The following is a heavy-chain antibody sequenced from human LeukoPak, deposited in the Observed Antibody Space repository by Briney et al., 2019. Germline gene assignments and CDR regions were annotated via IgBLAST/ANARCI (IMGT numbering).Heavy chain of an antibody. J-gene: IGHJ4*02. Sequence: GGSLRLSCAVSGFTVSSNYMSWVRQAPGKGLEWVSVIYSGGSTYYADSVKGRFTISRDNSKNTLYLQMNSLRAEDTAVYYCAKDRYSSSWYSDYWGQGTLVTVSS. D-gene: IGHD6-13*01. CDR1: GFTVSSNY. V-gene: IGHV3-66*01. CDR2: IYSGGST. CDR3: AKDRYSSSWYSDY.